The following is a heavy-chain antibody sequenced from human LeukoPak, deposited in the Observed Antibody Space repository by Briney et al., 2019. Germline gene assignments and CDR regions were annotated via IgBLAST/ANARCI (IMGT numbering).Heavy chain of an antibody. Sequence: PSETLSLTCTVSGGSIGSYYWSWIWQPPGKGLAWIGYIYYDGTTNFNPSLRGRATISLDTSKNQFSLKLSSVTAADTAVYYCARVRRSEYQLLYLDYWGQGTLVTGSS. CDR2: IYYDGTT. CDR1: GGSIGSYY. CDR3: ARVRRSEYQLLYLDY. J-gene: IGHJ4*02. D-gene: IGHD2-2*01. V-gene: IGHV4-59*01.